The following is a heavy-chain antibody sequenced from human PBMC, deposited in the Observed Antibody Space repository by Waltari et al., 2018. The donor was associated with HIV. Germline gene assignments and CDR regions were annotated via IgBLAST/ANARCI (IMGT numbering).Heavy chain of an antibody. D-gene: IGHD4-17*01. CDR1: GGSISSSSYY. V-gene: IGHV4-39*07. CDR3: ARGTTVTYYYYYGMDV. Sequence: QLQLQESGPGLVKPSETLSLTCTVSGGSISSSSYYWGWIRQPPGKGLEWIGSIYYCGSTYYNPALKSRVTIAVDTSKNQFSRKLSSVTAADTAVYYCARGTTVTYYYYYGMDVWGQGTTVTVSS. J-gene: IGHJ6*02. CDR2: IYYCGST.